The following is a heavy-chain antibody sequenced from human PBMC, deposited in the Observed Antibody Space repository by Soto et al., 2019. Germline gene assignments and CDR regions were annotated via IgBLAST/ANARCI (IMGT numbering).Heavy chain of an antibody. D-gene: IGHD2-8*02. V-gene: IGHV1-69*02. CDR1: GGIFSSYT. CDR3: ARVPGGPDKSFDY. Sequence: QVQLVQSGAEVTKLGSSVKVSCKASGGIFSSYTSSRVRQATGQGLEWLGRIIPILGIAYHAQKFQGRVTMTADKSTSTAYMELSSLRSEDTAVYYCARVPGGPDKSFDYWGQGTLVTVS. J-gene: IGHJ4*02. CDR2: IIPILGIA.